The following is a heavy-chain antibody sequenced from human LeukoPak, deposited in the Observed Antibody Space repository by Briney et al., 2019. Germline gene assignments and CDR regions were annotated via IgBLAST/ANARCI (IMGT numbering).Heavy chain of an antibody. V-gene: IGHV1-24*01. CDR3: AADPVVVTAPCFDY. CDR1: GYTLTELS. Sequence: ASVKVSCKVSGYTLTELSTHWVRQAPGKGLEWMGGFDPGDGETIYAQKFQGRVTMTEDTPTDTAYMELSSLRSEDTAVYYCAADPVVVTAPCFDYWGQGTLVTVSS. CDR2: FDPGDGET. J-gene: IGHJ4*02. D-gene: IGHD2-21*02.